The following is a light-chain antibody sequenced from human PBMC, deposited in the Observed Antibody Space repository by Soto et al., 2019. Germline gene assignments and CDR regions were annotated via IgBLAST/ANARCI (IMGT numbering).Light chain of an antibody. Sequence: QSGLTQPASVSVCPGQSITMSCTGTSSDVGGYNSVSWYRQDPGKAPKLIIYDVTYRPSGVSNRFSGSKSGNTASLTISGLQSEDGADYHCSSFTSSITYVFGTGTKVTVL. V-gene: IGLV2-14*01. CDR2: DVT. CDR3: SSFTSSITYV. J-gene: IGLJ1*01. CDR1: SSDVGGYNS.